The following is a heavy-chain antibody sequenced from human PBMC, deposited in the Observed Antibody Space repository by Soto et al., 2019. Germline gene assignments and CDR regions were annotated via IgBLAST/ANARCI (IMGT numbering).Heavy chain of an antibody. D-gene: IGHD6-13*01. CDR1: GGSFSDFY. CDR2: INHSGST. J-gene: IGHJ4*02. CDR3: ARRQSSSWYGL. V-gene: IGHV4-34*01. Sequence: PSETLSLTCAVYGGSFSDFYWTWIRQPPGKGLEWIGEINHSGSTNYNPSLKSRVAISVDTSKNQFSLKLSSVTAADTAVYYCARRQSSSWYGLWGQGTLVTVSS.